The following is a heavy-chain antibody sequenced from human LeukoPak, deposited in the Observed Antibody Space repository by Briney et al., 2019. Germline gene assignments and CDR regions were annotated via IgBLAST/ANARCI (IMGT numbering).Heavy chain of an antibody. CDR1: GVSLSDYY. D-gene: IGHD1-1*01. CDR2: INHTGTT. Sequence: PSETLSLTCAVYGVSLSDYYWSWIRQPPGKGLEWIGEINHTGTTNYNPSLKSRVTISVDTSKNQFSLKLKAVTAADTAVYYCARELQGTDAFDIWGQGTMVTVSS. V-gene: IGHV4-34*01. J-gene: IGHJ3*02. CDR3: ARELQGTDAFDI.